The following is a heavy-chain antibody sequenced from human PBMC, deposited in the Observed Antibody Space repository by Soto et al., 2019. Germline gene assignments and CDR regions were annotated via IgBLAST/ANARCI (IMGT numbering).Heavy chain of an antibody. CDR3: ARLGYSGYDYYYGMDV. Sequence: SETLSLTCTVSGGSISSYYWSWIRQPPGKGLEWIGYIYYSGSTNYNPSLKSRVTISVDTSKNQFSLKLSSVTAADTAVYYCARLGYSGYDYYYGMDVWGQGTTVTVS. D-gene: IGHD5-12*01. J-gene: IGHJ6*02. V-gene: IGHV4-59*08. CDR1: GGSISSYY. CDR2: IYYSGST.